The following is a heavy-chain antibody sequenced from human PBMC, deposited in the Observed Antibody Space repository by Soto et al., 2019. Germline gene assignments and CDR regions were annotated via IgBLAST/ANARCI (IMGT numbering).Heavy chain of an antibody. CDR2: IYSDDNT. V-gene: IGHV3-53*02. J-gene: IGHJ3*02. CDR1: GFTVSSSY. Sequence: EVQLEETGGGLIQPGGSLRLSCAASGFTVSSSYMSWVRQAPGKGLEWVSVIYSDDNTYYADSVKGRFTISRDNSKNTLYLQMNSLRAEDTAVYYCARPLRIVGATEAVDIWGQGTLVTVSS. CDR3: ARPLRIVGATEAVDI. D-gene: IGHD1-26*01.